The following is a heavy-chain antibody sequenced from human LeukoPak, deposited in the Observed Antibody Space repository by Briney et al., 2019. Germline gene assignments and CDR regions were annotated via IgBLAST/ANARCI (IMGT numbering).Heavy chain of an antibody. Sequence: SETLSLTCTVSGDSIRNYYWSWIRQPPGKGLEWIGYIYYRGNTNYNPSLKSRVIISIDMSKNQFSLKMSSVTAADTAVYFCARDSPPQYASSSAGFDYWGQGTLVTVSS. CDR3: ARDSPPQYASSSAGFDY. V-gene: IGHV4-59*01. CDR2: IYYRGNT. CDR1: GDSIRNYY. J-gene: IGHJ4*02. D-gene: IGHD6-6*01.